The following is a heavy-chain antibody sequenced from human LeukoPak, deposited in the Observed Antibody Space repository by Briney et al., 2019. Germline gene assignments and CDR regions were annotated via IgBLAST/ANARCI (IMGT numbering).Heavy chain of an antibody. Sequence: GGSLRLSCAASGFTFGDFAVSWVRQPPGQGLEWVSAVFGGGNGAFYADAVKGRFTISRDNTQNTLYLQMNSLRAEDTAVYYCAKLEGHHLAEYYFDHRGQGTPVTVSS. V-gene: IGHV3-23*01. D-gene: IGHD6-6*01. J-gene: IGHJ4*02. CDR3: AKLEGHHLAEYYFDH. CDR2: VFGGGNGA. CDR1: GFTFGDFA.